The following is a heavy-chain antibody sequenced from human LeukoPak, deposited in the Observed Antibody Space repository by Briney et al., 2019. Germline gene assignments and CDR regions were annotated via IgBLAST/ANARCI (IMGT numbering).Heavy chain of an antibody. V-gene: IGHV1-46*01. J-gene: IGHJ5*02. Sequence: ASVKVSCKASGYTFTSYYMHWVRQAPGQGLEWMGIINPSGGSTSYAQKFQGRVTMTRDTSISTAYMELSRLRSDDTAVYYCAREGGWFDPWGQGTLVTVSS. CDR1: GYTFTSYY. CDR2: INPSGGST. D-gene: IGHD3-16*01. CDR3: AREGGWFDP.